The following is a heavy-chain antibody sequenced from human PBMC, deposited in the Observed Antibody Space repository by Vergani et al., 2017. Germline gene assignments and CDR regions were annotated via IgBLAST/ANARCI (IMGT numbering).Heavy chain of an antibody. CDR3: ARTESFILRYFHWSL. Sequence: QLHLQESGPGLVKPSETLSLTCTVSGGSITSRRYYWGWIRQPPGKGLEWSGNIYHSGGVYYNPSLRGRITISVDTAKNQFSLEVTSVTAADTAIYFCARTESFILRYFHWSLWGQGTLVTVSS. CDR1: GGSITSRRYY. J-gene: IGHJ4*02. CDR2: IYHSGGV. V-gene: IGHV4-39*01. D-gene: IGHD3-9*01.